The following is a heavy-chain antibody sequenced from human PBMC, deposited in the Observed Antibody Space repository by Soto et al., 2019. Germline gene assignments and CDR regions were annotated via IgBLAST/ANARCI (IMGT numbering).Heavy chain of an antibody. CDR2: LYSGGNT. J-gene: IGHJ4*02. D-gene: IGHD4-17*01. V-gene: IGHV3-53*01. Sequence: WGSLRLSCTASGFSVTNNYMSWVRQSPGKGLEWVSILYSGGNTYYADSVRGRFTISRVNSQNTLYLQMNNLRVDDTGVYYCARGADDYGDRVDYWGQGTLVTVSS. CDR3: ARGADDYGDRVDY. CDR1: GFSVTNNY.